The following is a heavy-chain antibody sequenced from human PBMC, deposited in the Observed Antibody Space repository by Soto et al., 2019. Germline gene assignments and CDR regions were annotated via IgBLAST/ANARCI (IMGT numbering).Heavy chain of an antibody. CDR2: INHSGST. CDR3: ARSHIVVVTAPSVFDY. CDR1: GGSFSGYY. D-gene: IGHD2-21*02. V-gene: IGHV4-34*01. Sequence: PSETLSLTCAVYGGSFSGYYWSWIRQPPGKGLEWIGEINHSGSTNYNPSLKSRVTISVDTSKNQFSLKLSSVTAADTAVYYCARSHIVVVTAPSVFDYWGQGTLVTVS. J-gene: IGHJ4*02.